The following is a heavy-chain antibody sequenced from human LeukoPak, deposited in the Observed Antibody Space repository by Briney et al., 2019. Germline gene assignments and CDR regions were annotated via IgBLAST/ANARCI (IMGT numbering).Heavy chain of an antibody. CDR2: ISGSGGST. D-gene: IGHD2-2*02. CDR3: AKGAEYCSSTSCYRVDFDY. J-gene: IGHJ4*02. Sequence: GGSLRLSCAASGFTFSSYAMSWVRQAPGKGLEWVSAISGSGGSTYYADSVKGRFTISRDNSKNTLYLQMNSLRAEDTAVYYCAKGAEYCSSTSCYRVDFDYWGQGTLVTVSS. CDR1: GFTFSSYA. V-gene: IGHV3-23*01.